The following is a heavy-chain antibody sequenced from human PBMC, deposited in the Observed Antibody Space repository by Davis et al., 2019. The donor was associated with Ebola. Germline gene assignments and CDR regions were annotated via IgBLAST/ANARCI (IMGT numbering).Heavy chain of an antibody. CDR2: IIHSGSA. V-gene: IGHV4-34*12. D-gene: IGHD6-19*01. Sequence: SETLSLTCAVYGGSFSGYYWSWIRQPPGKGLEWIGEIIHSGSANYNPSLKSRVTISVDTSKNQFSLKLSSVTAADTAVYYCARGNSGWTGGGYYYYGMDVWGQGTTVTVSS. CDR1: GGSFSGYY. CDR3: ARGNSGWTGGGYYYYGMDV. J-gene: IGHJ6*02.